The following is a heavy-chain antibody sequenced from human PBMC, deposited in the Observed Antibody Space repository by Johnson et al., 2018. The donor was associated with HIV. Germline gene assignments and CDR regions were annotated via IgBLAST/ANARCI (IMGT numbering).Heavy chain of an antibody. CDR3: VRRAVGEGPGADTFDI. CDR1: GFTFSTYC. J-gene: IGHJ3*02. D-gene: IGHD4-17*01. CDR2: ITSDGSNT. V-gene: IGHV3-30*03. Sequence: VQLVESGGGVVQPGRSLRLSCAASGFTFSTYCMHWVRQAPGKGLEWVARITSDGSNTTYADSVRGRFTISRDNSKNTLYLQMNSLRAEDTAVYYCVRRAVGEGPGADTFDIWGQGTMVTVSS.